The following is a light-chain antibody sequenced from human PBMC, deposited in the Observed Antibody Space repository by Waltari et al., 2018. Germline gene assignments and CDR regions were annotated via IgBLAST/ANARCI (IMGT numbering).Light chain of an antibody. Sequence: QSVLTQPPSVSGAPGQRVTIPCPGSGSNIRAGYHVLWYQQPPRAAPKLLIYGSTSRPLGVPDRFFGSTSGTSASLVIIGLQAEDEGDYYCQSYDTSLSVVFGGGTKLTVL. CDR1: GSNIRAGYH. CDR2: GST. J-gene: IGLJ3*02. CDR3: QSYDTSLSVV. V-gene: IGLV1-40*01.